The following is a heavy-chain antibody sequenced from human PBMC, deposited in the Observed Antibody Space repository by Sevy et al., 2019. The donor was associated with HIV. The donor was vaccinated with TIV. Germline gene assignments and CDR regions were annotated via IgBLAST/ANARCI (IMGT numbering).Heavy chain of an antibody. V-gene: IGHV4-34*01. CDR2: INHSGST. Sequence: SENLSLTCAVYGGSFSGYYWSWIRQPPGKGLEWIGEINHSGSTNYNPSLKSRVTISVDTSKNQFSLKLSSVTAADTAVYYCLAASNYFDYWGHGTLVTVSS. CDR1: GGSFSGYY. D-gene: IGHD6-19*01. J-gene: IGHJ4*01. CDR3: LAASNYFDY.